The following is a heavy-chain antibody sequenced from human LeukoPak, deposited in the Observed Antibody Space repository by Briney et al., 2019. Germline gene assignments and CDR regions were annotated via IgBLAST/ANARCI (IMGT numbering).Heavy chain of an antibody. CDR2: ISSSSSYI. CDR3: ARSPTGVVILDAFDI. J-gene: IGHJ3*02. CDR1: GFTFSSYS. V-gene: IGHV3-21*01. D-gene: IGHD3-3*01. Sequence: GGSLRLSCAASGFTFSSYSMNWVRQAPGKGLEWVSSISSSSSYIYYADSVKGRFTISRDNAKNSLYLQMNSLRAEDTAVYYCARSPTGVVILDAFDIWGQGTMVTVSS.